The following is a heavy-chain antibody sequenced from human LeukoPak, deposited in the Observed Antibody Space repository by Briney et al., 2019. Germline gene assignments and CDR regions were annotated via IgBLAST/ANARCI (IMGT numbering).Heavy chain of an antibody. CDR3: AKELYDFWSGYLT. Sequence: GGSLRLSCAASGFTFSSYGMHWVRQAPGKGLEWVAFIRYDGSNKYYADSVKGRFTISRDNSKNPLYLQMNSLRAEDTAVYYCAKELYDFWSGYLTWGQGTLVTVSS. D-gene: IGHD3-3*01. V-gene: IGHV3-30*02. J-gene: IGHJ5*02. CDR2: IRYDGSNK. CDR1: GFTFSSYG.